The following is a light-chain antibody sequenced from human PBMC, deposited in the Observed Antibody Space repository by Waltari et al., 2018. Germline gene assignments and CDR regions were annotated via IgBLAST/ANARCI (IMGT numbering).Light chain of an antibody. CDR3: LQYETSLYT. CDR2: GAS. CDR1: QSVSGTY. V-gene: IGKV3-20*01. Sequence: EIVLTQSPGPLSLSPGERATLSCRASQSVSGTYLAWDQQKPGHAPRLIIDGASSRATGIPDRFSGSGSGTDFTLTISRLEPEDFAVYYCLQYETSLYTCGQGTKLEIK. J-gene: IGKJ2*01.